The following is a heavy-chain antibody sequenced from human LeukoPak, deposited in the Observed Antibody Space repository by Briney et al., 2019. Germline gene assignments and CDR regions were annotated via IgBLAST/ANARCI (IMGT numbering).Heavy chain of an antibody. CDR2: ISSSSSYI. CDR3: AICNVDTAGVDY. CDR1: GFTFSSYS. V-gene: IGHV3-21*01. D-gene: IGHD5-18*01. J-gene: IGHJ4*01. Sequence: GGSLRLSCAASGFTFSSYSMNWVRQAPGKGLEWVSSISSSSSYIYYADSVKGRFTISRDNAKNSLYLQMNSLRAEDTAVYYCAICNVDTAGVDYWGHGTLVTVSS.